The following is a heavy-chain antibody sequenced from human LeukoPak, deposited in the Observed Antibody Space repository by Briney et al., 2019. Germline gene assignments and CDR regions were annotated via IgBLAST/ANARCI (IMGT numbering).Heavy chain of an antibody. CDR1: GFTFSRFS. CDR3: ATRLTADSYEASDI. Sequence: GESLRLSCAGSGFTFSRFSMIWVREAPGKGLEWVASISSGSHHKYHADSVKGRFTVSRDNDKNSLFLQMNSLRAEDTALYYCATRLTADSYEASDIWGQGTMVTVSS. J-gene: IGHJ3*02. V-gene: IGHV3-21*06. CDR2: ISSGSHHK. D-gene: IGHD6-13*01.